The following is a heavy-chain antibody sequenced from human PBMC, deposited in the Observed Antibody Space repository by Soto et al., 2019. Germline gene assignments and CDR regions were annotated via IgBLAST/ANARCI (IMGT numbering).Heavy chain of an antibody. CDR1: GGSISSDNYY. Sequence: QVQLQESGPGLVKPSQTLSLTCTVSGGSISSDNYYWSWIRQHPGKGLEWIVYIYYCGSTYYNPSLKSRVTISVDPSKNKFSLKLRSVTAADTAVYYCARQAKVTTCFDYWGQGTLVTVSS. D-gene: IGHD4-17*01. V-gene: IGHV4-31*03. CDR3: ARQAKVTTCFDY. CDR2: IYYCGST. J-gene: IGHJ4*02.